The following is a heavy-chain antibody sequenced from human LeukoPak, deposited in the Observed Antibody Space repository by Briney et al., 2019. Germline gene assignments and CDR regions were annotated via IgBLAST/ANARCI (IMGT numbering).Heavy chain of an antibody. CDR2: IYPGDSDT. V-gene: IGHV5-51*01. Sequence: GESLKISCKGSGYSFTSYWIGWVRQMPGKGLERMGIIYPGDSDTRYSPSFQGQVTISADKSISTAYLQWSSLKASDTAMYYCARRSCSSTSCPVPRYFDLWGRGTLVTVSS. D-gene: IGHD2-2*01. J-gene: IGHJ2*01. CDR1: GYSFTSYW. CDR3: ARRSCSSTSCPVPRYFDL.